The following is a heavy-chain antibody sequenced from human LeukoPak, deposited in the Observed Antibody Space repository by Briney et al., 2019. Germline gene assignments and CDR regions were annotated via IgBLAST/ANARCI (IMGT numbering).Heavy chain of an antibody. V-gene: IGHV4-39*01. D-gene: IGHD3-10*01. CDR3: ARQPKSCAPGIFITGKACWFDS. CDR1: DGSISSGYYY. J-gene: IGHJ5*01. CDR2: IYYSGTT. Sequence: PSETLSLTCSVSDGSISSGYYYWAWIRQPPGKGPEWIGSIYYSGTTYPNSSLKSRVTISVDTSKNRFSLKLSSVTAADTAVYYCARQPKSCAPGIFITGKACWFDSWGQGTLVTVSP.